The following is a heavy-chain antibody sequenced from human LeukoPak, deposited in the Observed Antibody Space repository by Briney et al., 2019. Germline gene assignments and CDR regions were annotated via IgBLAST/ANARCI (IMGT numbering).Heavy chain of an antibody. CDR3: ARAYTSTWYDSPLDY. V-gene: IGHV3-13*05. Sequence: GGSLRLSCAASGFTFSSYDMHWVRQPTGQGLESVSGIDSAGDPFYPGSVKGRFTISRENAKNSLYLQMNSLTAGDTAVYYCARAYTSTWYDSPLDYWGQGSPVTVSS. J-gene: IGHJ4*02. D-gene: IGHD6-13*01. CDR2: IDSAGDP. CDR1: GFTFSSYD.